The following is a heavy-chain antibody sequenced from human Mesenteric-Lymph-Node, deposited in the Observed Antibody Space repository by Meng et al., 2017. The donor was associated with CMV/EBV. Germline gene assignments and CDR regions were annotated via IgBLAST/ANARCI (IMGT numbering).Heavy chain of an antibody. CDR2: MYYTGST. V-gene: IGHV4-59*08. Sequence: SLTCTVSGDSISDYCCNWIRQPPGKELERIEYMYYTGSTKYNPSLKGRVTITIDTSKSQFSLKLSSVTAADTAMYYCVRHSLGSSFDYWSQGTLVTVSS. CDR3: VRHSLGSSFDY. J-gene: IGHJ4*02. D-gene: IGHD1-26*01. CDR1: GDSISDYC.